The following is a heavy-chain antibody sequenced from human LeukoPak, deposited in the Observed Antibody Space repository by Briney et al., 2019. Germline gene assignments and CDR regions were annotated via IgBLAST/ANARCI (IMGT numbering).Heavy chain of an antibody. J-gene: IGHJ6*03. D-gene: IGHD5-24*01. Sequence: SVKVSCKASGGTFSSYAISWVRQAPGQGLEWMGGIIPIFGTANYAQKFQGRVTITADKSTSTAYMELSSLRSEDTAVYYCARVWRDGYNTDHYYYYYMDVWGKGTTVTVSS. CDR3: ARVWRDGYNTDHYYYYYMDV. V-gene: IGHV1-69*06. CDR1: GGTFSSYA. CDR2: IIPIFGTA.